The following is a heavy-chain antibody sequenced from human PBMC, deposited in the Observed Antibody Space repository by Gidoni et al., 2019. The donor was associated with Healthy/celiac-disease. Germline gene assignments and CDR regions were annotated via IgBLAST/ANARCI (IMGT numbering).Heavy chain of an antibody. J-gene: IGHJ6*02. D-gene: IGHD2-8*02. CDR2: IIPIFGTA. CDR1: GGTLSSYA. CDR3: ARDQVYCTGGVCDPDYYYYYGMDV. V-gene: IGHV1-69*01. Sequence: QVQLVQSGAEVKKPGSSVKVSCKASGGTLSSYAISWVRQAPGQGLEGMGGIIPIFGTANYAQKFQGRVTITADESTSTAYMELSSLRSEDTAVYYCARDQVYCTGGVCDPDYYYYYGMDVWGQGTTVTVSS.